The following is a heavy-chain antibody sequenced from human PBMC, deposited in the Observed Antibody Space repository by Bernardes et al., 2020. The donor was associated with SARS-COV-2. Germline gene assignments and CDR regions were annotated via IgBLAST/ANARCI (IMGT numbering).Heavy chain of an antibody. CDR1: GFTFSSYG. V-gene: IGHV3-33*08. D-gene: IGHD3-10*01. CDR3: AREVGGISDYFAY. CDR2: ISYDGSNK. Sequence: GGSLRLSCAASGFTFSSYGMHWVRQAPGKGLEWVAGISYDGSNKYYADSVKGRFTISRDNSKNTLYLQMNSLRPEDTAVYYCAREVGGISDYFAYSGQRTPVTVAA. J-gene: IGHJ4*02.